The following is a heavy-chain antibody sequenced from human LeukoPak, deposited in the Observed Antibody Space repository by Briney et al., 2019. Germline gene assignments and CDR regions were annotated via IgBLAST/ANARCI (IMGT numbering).Heavy chain of an antibody. CDR1: GYTFTSYG. CDR3: ARDGPSSSPYYFDY. CDR2: ISANDGNT. Sequence: ASVKVSCKASGYTFTSYGISWVRQAPGQGLEWMGWISANDGNTDYPQKLQGRVTMTTDTSTSTAYMELRSLRSDDTAVYYCARDGPSSSPYYFDYWGQGTLVTVSS. J-gene: IGHJ4*02. V-gene: IGHV1-18*01. D-gene: IGHD6-6*01.